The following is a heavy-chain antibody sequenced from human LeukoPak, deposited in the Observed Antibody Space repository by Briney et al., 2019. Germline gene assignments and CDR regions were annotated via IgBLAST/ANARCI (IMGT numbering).Heavy chain of an antibody. D-gene: IGHD3-3*01. Sequence: PSETLSLTCAVSGGSISSGGYSWSWIRQPPGKGLEWIGYIYHSGSTYYNPSLKSRVTISVDRSKNQFSLKLSSVTAADTAVYYCARASPELRFLEWLPSFGWFDPWGQGTLVTVSS. J-gene: IGHJ5*02. CDR2: IYHSGST. CDR3: ARASPELRFLEWLPSFGWFDP. CDR1: GGSISSGGYS. V-gene: IGHV4-30-2*01.